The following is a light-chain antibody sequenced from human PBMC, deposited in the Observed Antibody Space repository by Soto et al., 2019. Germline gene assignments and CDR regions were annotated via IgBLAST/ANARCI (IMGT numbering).Light chain of an antibody. J-gene: IGLJ2*01. CDR3: ATWDDSLNGVV. Sequence: QLVLTQPPSASGTPGQRVTISCSGSSSNIGSSSVNWYQQLPGTAPKLLIYSNNQRPSGVPARFSGSKSGTSASLAISGLQSEDEADYYCATWDDSLNGVVFGGGTKLTVL. CDR2: SNN. CDR1: SSNIGSSS. V-gene: IGLV1-44*01.